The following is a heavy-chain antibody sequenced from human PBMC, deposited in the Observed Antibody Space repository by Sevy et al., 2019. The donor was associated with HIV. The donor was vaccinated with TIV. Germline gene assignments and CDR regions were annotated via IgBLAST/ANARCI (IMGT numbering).Heavy chain of an antibody. CDR3: VRRGVDAYNVYFDL. J-gene: IGHJ4*02. CDR2: ISTGTDHI. Sequence: GSLRLSCTASGYTFPAFSFNWVRQAPGKGLEWLSYISTGTDHIYYADSAKGRFTISRDDAKNSVYLEMKSLRDQDTALYYCVRRGVDAYNVYFDLWGRGTLVTVSS. V-gene: IGHV3-21*05. CDR1: GYTFPAFS. D-gene: IGHD3-10*01.